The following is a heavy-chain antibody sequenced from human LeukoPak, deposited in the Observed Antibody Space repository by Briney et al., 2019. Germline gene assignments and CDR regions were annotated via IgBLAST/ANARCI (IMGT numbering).Heavy chain of an antibody. CDR3: VKDSPPRYSGSPPAY. D-gene: IGHD1-26*01. V-gene: IGHV3-7*03. J-gene: IGHJ4*02. CDR2: INKDGGEK. Sequence: GGSLRLSCTASGFTFSSYWMSWVRQAPGKGLEWVANINKDGGEKYYVDSVKGRFTISRDNAKNSLYLQMNSLRADDTAVYYCVKDSPPRYSGSPPAYWGQGTLVTVSS. CDR1: GFTFSSYW.